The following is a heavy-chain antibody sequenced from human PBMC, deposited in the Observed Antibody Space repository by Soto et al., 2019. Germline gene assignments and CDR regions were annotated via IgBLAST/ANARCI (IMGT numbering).Heavy chain of an antibody. CDR3: AREDYNWNDYYYYGMDV. CDR2: IKSNSGGT. CDR1: RNSFIDYY. J-gene: IGHJ6*02. Sequence: ASVKVSCKASRNSFIDYYIHWVRRAPGQGLEWMGWIKSNSGGTKYAQRFQGRVTMTRDTSISTIYMELSRLKSDDTAVYYCAREDYNWNDYYYYGMDVWGQGTTVTVSS. D-gene: IGHD1-1*01. V-gene: IGHV1-2*02.